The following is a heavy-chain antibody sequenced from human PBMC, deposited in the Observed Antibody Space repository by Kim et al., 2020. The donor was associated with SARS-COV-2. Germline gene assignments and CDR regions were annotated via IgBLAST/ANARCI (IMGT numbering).Heavy chain of an antibody. CDR3: TRVPGTTLALCDAFDI. CDR2: IRSKANGYAT. D-gene: IGHD1-1*01. J-gene: IGHJ3*02. Sequence: GGSLRLSCGASGFTFSDSSMHWVRRASGKGLEWVGRIRSKANGYATAYSESVRGRFTIYRDDSRNTEYLQMNSMKIEDTAVYYCTRVPGTTLALCDAFDIWGQGTMVTVSS. CDR1: GFTFSDSS. V-gene: IGHV3-73*01.